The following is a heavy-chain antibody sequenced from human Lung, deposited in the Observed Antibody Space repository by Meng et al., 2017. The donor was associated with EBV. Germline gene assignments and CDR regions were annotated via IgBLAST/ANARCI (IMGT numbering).Heavy chain of an antibody. J-gene: IGHJ4*02. CDR2: INTNTGNP. V-gene: IGHV7-4-1*02. CDR1: GYNFNSYA. Sequence: KLCQSDSGYNKPGASVKGSCQASGYNFNSYAMHWVRQAPGQGLEWMGWINTNTGNPTYAQGFTGRFVFSLDTSVSTAYLQISSLKAEDTAVYYCARDKIAVAGITRDYWGQGTLVTVSS. CDR3: ARDKIAVAGITRDY. D-gene: IGHD6-19*01.